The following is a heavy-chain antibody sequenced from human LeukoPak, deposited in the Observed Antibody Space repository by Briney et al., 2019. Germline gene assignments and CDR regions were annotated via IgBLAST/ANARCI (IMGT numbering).Heavy chain of an antibody. V-gene: IGHV4-4*02. CDR3: ARNYGGNSVGPESWFDP. CDR2: IYHSGST. J-gene: IGHJ5*02. D-gene: IGHD4-23*01. Sequence: SETLSLTCGVSGGSISSSNWWSWVRQPPGKGLEWIGEIYHSGSTNYNPSLKSRVTISVDKSKNQSSLKLSSVTAADTAVYYCARNYGGNSVGPESWFDPWGQGTLVTVSS. CDR1: GGSISSSNW.